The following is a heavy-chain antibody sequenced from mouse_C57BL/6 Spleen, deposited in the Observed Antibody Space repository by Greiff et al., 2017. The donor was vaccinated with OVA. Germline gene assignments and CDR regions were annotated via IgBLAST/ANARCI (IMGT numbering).Heavy chain of an antibody. CDR3: ARPYDYDWFAY. V-gene: IGHV1-52*01. J-gene: IGHJ3*01. Sequence: VQLQQPGAELVRPGSSVKLSCKASGYTFTSYWMHWVKQRPIQGLEWIGNIDPSDSETHYNQKFKDKATLTVDKSSSTAYMQLSSLTSEDSAVYYCARPYDYDWFAYWGQGTLVTVSA. CDR1: GYTFTSYW. D-gene: IGHD2-4*01. CDR2: IDPSDSET.